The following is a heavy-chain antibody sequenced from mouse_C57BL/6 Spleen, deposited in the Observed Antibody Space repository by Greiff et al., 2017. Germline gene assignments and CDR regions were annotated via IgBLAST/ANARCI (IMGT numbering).Heavy chain of an antibody. D-gene: IGHD2-3*01. J-gene: IGHJ2*01. CDR3: ARGDGYYGYFDY. CDR2: IYPRSGNT. Sequence: VQLQESGAELARPGASVKLSCKASGYTFTSYGISWVKQRTGQGLEWIGEIYPRSGNTYYNEKFKGKATLTADKSSSTAYMELRSLTSEDSAVYFCARGDGYYGYFDYWGQGTTLTVSS. V-gene: IGHV1-81*01. CDR1: GYTFTSYG.